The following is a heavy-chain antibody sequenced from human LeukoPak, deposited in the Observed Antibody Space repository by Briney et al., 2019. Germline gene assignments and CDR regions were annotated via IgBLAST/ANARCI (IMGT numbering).Heavy chain of an antibody. Sequence: SETLSLTCAVYGGSFSGYYWNWIRQPPGKGLEWIGEINHSGSTNYNPSLKSRVTISVDTSKNQFSLKLSSVTAADTAVYYCARDQVGYSSGGSCSYYYYYMDVWGKGTTVTISS. CDR3: ARDQVGYSSGGSCSYYYYYMDV. V-gene: IGHV4-34*01. D-gene: IGHD2-15*01. CDR1: GGSFSGYY. CDR2: INHSGST. J-gene: IGHJ6*03.